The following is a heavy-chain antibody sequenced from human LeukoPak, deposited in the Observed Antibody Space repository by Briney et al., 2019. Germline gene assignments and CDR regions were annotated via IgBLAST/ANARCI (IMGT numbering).Heavy chain of an antibody. Sequence: GGSLRLSCAASGFTFDDYAMHWVRQAPGKGLEWVSGISWYSGSIGYADSVKGRFTISRDNAKNSLYLQMNSPRAEDTALYYCAKDYDSSGYSTFGFDYWGQGTLVTVSS. CDR2: ISWYSGSI. D-gene: IGHD3-22*01. CDR3: AKDYDSSGYSTFGFDY. J-gene: IGHJ4*02. V-gene: IGHV3-9*01. CDR1: GFTFDDYA.